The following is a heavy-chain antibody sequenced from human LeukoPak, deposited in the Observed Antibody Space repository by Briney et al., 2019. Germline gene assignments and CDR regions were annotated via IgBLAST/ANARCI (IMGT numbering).Heavy chain of an antibody. CDR1: GGSISSYY. V-gene: IGHV4-59*01. D-gene: IGHD4-17*01. CDR2: IYYSGST. CDR3: ARGINDYGENFDY. Sequence: SETLSLTCTVSGGSISSYYWSWIRQPPGKGLEWIGHIYYSGSTNYNPSLKSRVTISVDTSKNQFSLKLSSVTAADTAVYYCARGINDYGENFDYWGQGTLVTVSS. J-gene: IGHJ4*02.